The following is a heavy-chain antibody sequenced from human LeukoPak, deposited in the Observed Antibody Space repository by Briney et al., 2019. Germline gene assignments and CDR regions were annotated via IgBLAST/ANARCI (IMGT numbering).Heavy chain of an antibody. CDR2: IYYTGST. CDR3: ARVVAADYYDSSGSIDY. J-gene: IGHJ4*02. V-gene: IGHV4-30-4*01. CDR1: SGSISSGDYY. Sequence: SQTLSLTCTVSSGSISSGDYYWSWIRQPPGKGLEWIGYIYYTGSTYYNPSRKSRVTISVDTSKNQFSLKLSSVTAADTAVYFCARVVAADYYDSSGSIDYWGQGTLVTVSS. D-gene: IGHD3-22*01.